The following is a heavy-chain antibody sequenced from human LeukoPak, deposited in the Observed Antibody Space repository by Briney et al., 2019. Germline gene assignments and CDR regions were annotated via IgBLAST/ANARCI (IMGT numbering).Heavy chain of an antibody. Sequence: GGSLRLSCAASGFTFSSYAMHWVRQAPGKGLEWVAVISYDGSNKYYADSVKGRFTISRDNSKNTLYLQMNSLRAEDTAVYYCAGMALRSGPHDYWGQGTLVTVSS. J-gene: IGHJ4*02. D-gene: IGHD3-3*01. CDR3: AGMALRSGPHDY. CDR1: GFTFSSYA. CDR2: ISYDGSNK. V-gene: IGHV3-30-3*01.